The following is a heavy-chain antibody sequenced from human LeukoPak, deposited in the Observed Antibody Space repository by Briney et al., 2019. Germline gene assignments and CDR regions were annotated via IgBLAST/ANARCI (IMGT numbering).Heavy chain of an antibody. D-gene: IGHD1-26*01. V-gene: IGHV3-48*03. J-gene: IGHJ4*02. Sequence: GGSLRLSCAASGFIFSSYEMNWVRQTPGKGLEWLLYITSSGTTTWTADSVKGRFTISRDNSKNTLYLQMNSLRAEDTAVYYCAKARGGTYRTYYFDYWGQGTLVTVSS. CDR1: GFIFSSYE. CDR2: ITSSGTTT. CDR3: AKARGGTYRTYYFDY.